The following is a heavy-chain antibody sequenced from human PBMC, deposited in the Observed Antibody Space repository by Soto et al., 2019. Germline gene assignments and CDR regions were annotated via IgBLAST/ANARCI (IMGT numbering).Heavy chain of an antibody. CDR1: GFSLNSRGVG. V-gene: IGHV2-5*02. Sequence: QITLRESGPALVKPTQTLTLTCTFSGFSLNSRGVGVGWVRQPPGKALEWLAIVYWDDDKRYRPSLRSRLSIRKDAPKNQVVLTLTYADPVDTATYNCVHRGPVDETGMGFDLWGQGSLVTVSS. CDR2: VYWDDDK. J-gene: IGHJ4*02. CDR3: VHRGPVDETGMGFDL. D-gene: IGHD3-9*01.